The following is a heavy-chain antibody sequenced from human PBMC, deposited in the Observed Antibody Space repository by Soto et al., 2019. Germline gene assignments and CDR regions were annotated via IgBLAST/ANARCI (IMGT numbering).Heavy chain of an antibody. J-gene: IGHJ5*02. V-gene: IGHV3-30*03. D-gene: IGHD6-6*01. CDR2: ISYGGSNK. CDR1: GFTFSNYG. CDR3: ARDLQPKAPRSFPGRFDP. Sequence: PGGSLRLSCAASGFTFSNYGMHWVRQAPGEGLDWVAVISYGGSNKYYADSVKGRFTISRDNSKNTLYLQMNSLRSEDTAVYYCARDLQPKAPRSFPGRFDPWGQGTLVTVSS.